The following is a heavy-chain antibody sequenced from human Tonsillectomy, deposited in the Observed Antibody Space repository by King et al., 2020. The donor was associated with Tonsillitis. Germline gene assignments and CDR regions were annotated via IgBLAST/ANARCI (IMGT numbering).Heavy chain of an antibody. Sequence: VQLVESGGGVVQPGGSLRLSCAAAGFTFSTHGIHWVRQAPGKGLEWVAFIHHDGSNQYYADSVKGPFSISRDNSKNTVYLQMNSLRDEDTAVYFCASDDGAAWGQGTPVTVSS. CDR3: ASDDGAA. CDR2: IHHDGSNQ. V-gene: IGHV3-30*02. J-gene: IGHJ5*02. D-gene: IGHD2-21*01. CDR1: GFTFSTHG.